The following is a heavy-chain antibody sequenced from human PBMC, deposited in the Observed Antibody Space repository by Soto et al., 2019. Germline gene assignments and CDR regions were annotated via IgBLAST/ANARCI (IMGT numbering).Heavy chain of an antibody. Sequence: GGSLRLSCAASGFTFGSYSMNWVRQAPGKGLEWVSYINTRSTTMYYADSVKGRFTISRDNAKDSLYLQMNSLRAEDTAVYYCARDDYGDPSDYWGHGTMCTVSS. CDR2: INTRSTTM. D-gene: IGHD4-17*01. CDR3: ARDDYGDPSDY. J-gene: IGHJ4*01. V-gene: IGHV3-48*01. CDR1: GFTFGSYS.